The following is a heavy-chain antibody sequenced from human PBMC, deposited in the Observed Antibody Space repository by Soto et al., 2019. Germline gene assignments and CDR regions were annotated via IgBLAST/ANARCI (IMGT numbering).Heavy chain of an antibody. D-gene: IGHD2-15*01. V-gene: IGHV2-5*01. CDR1: GFSLSTSGVG. CDR3: AHNIYCSGGSCYGSYYFDY. CDR2: ISWNDDK. J-gene: IGHJ4*02. Sequence: SGPTLVNPTQTLTLTCTFSGFSLSTSGVGVGWIRQPPGKALEWLALISWNDDKRYSPFLKSRLTITKDTSKNQVVLTMTNMDPVDTATYFCAHNIYCSGGSCYGSYYFDYWGQGTLVTVSS.